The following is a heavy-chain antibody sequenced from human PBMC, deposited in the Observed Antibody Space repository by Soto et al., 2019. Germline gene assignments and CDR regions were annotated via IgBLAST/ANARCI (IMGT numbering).Heavy chain of an antibody. D-gene: IGHD6-6*01. CDR2: ISDSGGRK. J-gene: IGHJ4*02. Sequence: EVQLLESGGGLEQPGGSLRLSCAASGFIFRSYHMSWVRQAPGKGLEWVSFISDSGGRKNYADPVKGRFTISRDNSKNTLFLQMNSLRADDTAVYYCARGYSSSSGFDSWGRGTLVTVSS. V-gene: IGHV3-23*01. CDR3: ARGYSSSSGFDS. CDR1: GFIFRSYH.